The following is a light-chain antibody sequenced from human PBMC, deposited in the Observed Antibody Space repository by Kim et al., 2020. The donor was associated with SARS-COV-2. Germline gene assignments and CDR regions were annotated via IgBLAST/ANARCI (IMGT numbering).Light chain of an antibody. V-gene: IGKV3-15*01. CDR2: DAS. Sequence: SPGERATLSCRASQSLGIKLAWYQHIPGQAPRLLIYDASTRDTGIPPRFSGSGYGTDFTLTIGSLQSEDFALYYCQQYHNWPGITFGQGTRLEIK. CDR1: QSLGIK. J-gene: IGKJ5*01. CDR3: QQYHNWPGIT.